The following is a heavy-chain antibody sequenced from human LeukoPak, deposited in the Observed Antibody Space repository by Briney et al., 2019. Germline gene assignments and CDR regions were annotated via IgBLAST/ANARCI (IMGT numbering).Heavy chain of an antibody. Sequence: SETLSLTCAVYGGSFSGYYWNWIRQPPGKGLEWIGEINHSGSTNYNPSLKSRVTISVDTSKNQFSLKLSSVTAADTAVYYCARGEQQLDFWGQGPTVTVSS. V-gene: IGHV4-34*01. D-gene: IGHD6-13*01. CDR1: GGSFSGYY. CDR2: INHSGST. J-gene: IGHJ6*02. CDR3: ARGEQQLDF.